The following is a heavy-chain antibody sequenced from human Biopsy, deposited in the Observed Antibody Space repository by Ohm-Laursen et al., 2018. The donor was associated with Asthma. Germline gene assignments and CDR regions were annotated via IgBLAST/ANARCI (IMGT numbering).Heavy chain of an antibody. V-gene: IGHV3-30-3*01. CDR3: ARDLHPTNHLRELSEGFDY. CDR2: ISYDGSNK. CDR1: GFTFSSDA. J-gene: IGHJ4*02. Sequence: SLRLSCAASGFTFSSDAMHWVRQAPGKGLEWVAVISYDGSNKYYADSVKGRFTISRDNSKNTLYLQMNSLRAEDTAVYYCARDLHPTNHLRELSEGFDYWGQGTLVNVSS. D-gene: IGHD3-16*02.